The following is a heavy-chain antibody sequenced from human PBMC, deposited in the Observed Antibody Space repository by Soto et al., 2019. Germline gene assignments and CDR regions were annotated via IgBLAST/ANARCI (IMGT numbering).Heavy chain of an antibody. CDR1: GFTFSSYA. D-gene: IGHD3-22*01. Sequence: WSLRLSCVASGFTFSSYAMSWVRQAPGKGREWGSSLSATGGSTYYADSVKGRFNISRDNSKNTLHLQMNSLRVEDTAVYYCARAQEDYVSSDYCPVDAFSIWGQGTMVTVSS. CDR3: ARAQEDYVSSDYCPVDAFSI. V-gene: IGHV3-23*01. J-gene: IGHJ3*02. CDR2: LSATGGST.